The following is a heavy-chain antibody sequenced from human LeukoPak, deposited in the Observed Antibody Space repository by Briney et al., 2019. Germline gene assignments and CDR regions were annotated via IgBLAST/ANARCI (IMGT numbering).Heavy chain of an antibody. CDR2: INHSGST. Sequence: PSETLSLTCAVYGGSFSGYYWSWIRQPPGKGLEWIGEINHSGSTNYNPSLKSRVTISVDTSKNQFSLKLSSVTAADTAVYYCARHRLLLWFGDPLPFDYWGQGTLVTVSS. CDR1: GGSFSGYY. D-gene: IGHD3-10*01. J-gene: IGHJ4*02. V-gene: IGHV4-34*01. CDR3: ARHRLLLWFGDPLPFDY.